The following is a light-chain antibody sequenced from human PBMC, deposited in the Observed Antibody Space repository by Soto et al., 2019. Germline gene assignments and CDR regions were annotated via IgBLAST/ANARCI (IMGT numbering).Light chain of an antibody. CDR3: ISYASSSSYG. CDR1: SSDIGDYNA. J-gene: IGLJ1*01. CDR2: EVS. V-gene: IGLV2-14*01. Sequence: QSVLTQPASVSGSPGQSITISCTGTSSDIGDYNAFSWYQQHPGKAPKLMIYEVSNRPSGISNRFSGSKSGNTASPTISGPQAEDEADYSCISYASSSSYGFGTGTKVTVL.